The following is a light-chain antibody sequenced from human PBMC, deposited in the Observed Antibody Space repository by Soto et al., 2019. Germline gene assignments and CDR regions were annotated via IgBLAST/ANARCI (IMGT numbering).Light chain of an antibody. CDR1: QDIRDD. V-gene: IGKV1-17*01. CDR2: GAS. CDR3: LQHTTFPWT. Sequence: DIQMTQSPSSLSASIGDRVTITCRASQDIRDDLGWYQQKPGKAPKHLIFGASSLQSGVPSRFSGSGSGTEFSLTISSLQPEDFATYYCLQHTTFPWTFGQGTKVEVK. J-gene: IGKJ1*01.